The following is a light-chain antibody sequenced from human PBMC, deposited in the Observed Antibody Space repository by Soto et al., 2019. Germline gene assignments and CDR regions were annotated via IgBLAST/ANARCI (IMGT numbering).Light chain of an antibody. CDR2: TAS. Sequence: IQMTQSPSTLSASVGDRVTITCRASQSIGIWLAWYQQKTGKAPKLLIYTASTLGSGVPSRFSGSGSGTEFTLTISSLQPDDFATYYCQHYNNYPVTFGQGTKLEIK. V-gene: IGKV1-5*03. CDR1: QSIGIW. J-gene: IGKJ2*01. CDR3: QHYNNYPVT.